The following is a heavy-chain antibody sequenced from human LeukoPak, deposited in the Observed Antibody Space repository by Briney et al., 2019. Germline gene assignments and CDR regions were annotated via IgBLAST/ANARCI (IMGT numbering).Heavy chain of an antibody. CDR2: ISGSGGST. CDR3: ARGSQFYYDFWSGPNNWFDP. Sequence: PGGSLRLSCAASGFTFSSYAMSWVRQAPGKGLEWVSAISGSGGSTYYADSVKGRFTISRDNAKNSLYLQMNSLRAEDTAVYYCARGSQFYYDFWSGPNNWFDPWGQGTLVTVSS. CDR1: GFTFSSYA. V-gene: IGHV3-23*01. D-gene: IGHD3-3*01. J-gene: IGHJ5*02.